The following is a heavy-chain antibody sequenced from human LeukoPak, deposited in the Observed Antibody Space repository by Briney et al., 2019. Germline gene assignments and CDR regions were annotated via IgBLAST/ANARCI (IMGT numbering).Heavy chain of an antibody. J-gene: IGHJ3*02. CDR2: VYYSGST. Sequence: SETLSLTCTLSGGSTNSYYWSWIRQPPGKGLEWIGSVYYSGSTYFNPSLKSRLTMSVDTSNSHFSLRLGSVTAADTAVYYCARPAHDAFDIWGQGTKVTVSS. V-gene: IGHV4-59*04. CDR3: ARPAHDAFDI. CDR1: GGSTNSYY.